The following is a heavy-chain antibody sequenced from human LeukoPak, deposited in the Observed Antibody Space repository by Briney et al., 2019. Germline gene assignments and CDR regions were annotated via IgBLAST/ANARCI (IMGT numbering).Heavy chain of an antibody. Sequence: PGGSLRLSCAASGFTFSSNAMTWVRQAPGKGLEWVAAISGSRGNTYYADSVKGRFTISRDNSKNTLYLQMNSLRAEDTAVYYCAKGAIYDSSGYYYGYWGQGTLVTVSS. CDR2: ISGSRGNT. CDR1: GFTFSSNA. D-gene: IGHD3-22*01. CDR3: AKGAIYDSSGYYYGY. J-gene: IGHJ4*02. V-gene: IGHV3-23*01.